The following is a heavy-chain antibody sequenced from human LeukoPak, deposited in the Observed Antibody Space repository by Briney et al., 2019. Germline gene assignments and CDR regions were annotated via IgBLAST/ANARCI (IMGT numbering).Heavy chain of an antibody. CDR2: IKQDGSEK. CDR3: ARGHENGVATRDSIDY. D-gene: IGHD5-12*01. CDR1: GFNCSSYW. V-gene: IGHV3-7*01. J-gene: IGHJ4*02. Sequence: GGSLRLSCAASGFNCSSYWMGWVRQAPGKGLEWVANIKQDGSEKFYGDSVKGRFAIPRDHGKNSLYLQMNSLRAEDTAVYYCARGHENGVATRDSIDYWGQGTLVTVSS.